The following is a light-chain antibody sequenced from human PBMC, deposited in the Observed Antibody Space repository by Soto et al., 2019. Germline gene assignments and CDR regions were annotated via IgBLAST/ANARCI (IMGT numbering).Light chain of an antibody. J-gene: IGKJ5*01. Sequence: EIVLTQSPGTLSLSPGDRATLSCRASQSVSSSYLAWYQQKPGQAPRLLIYDTSIRASGIPARFSGSGSGTDFTLTISSLDPEDFAVYYCQQRSNRPLTFGQGTRLEIK. V-gene: IGKV3-11*01. CDR1: QSVSSSY. CDR2: DTS. CDR3: QQRSNRPLT.